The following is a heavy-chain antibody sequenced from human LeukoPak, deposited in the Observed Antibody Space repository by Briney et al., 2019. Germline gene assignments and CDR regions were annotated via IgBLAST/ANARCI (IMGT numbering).Heavy chain of an antibody. D-gene: IGHD1-26*01. CDR3: ASLWEQTAAYDMDV. CDR2: ISSDGSST. CDR1: GFTFRSYW. V-gene: IGHV3-74*01. Sequence: CGSLRLSCAASGFTFRSYWMHWVRQAPGKGLVWVSRISSDGSSTIYADSVKGRFTMSRENAYNTLYLQMNSLRGEDTAVYYCASLWEQTAAYDMDVWGKGTTVTVSS. J-gene: IGHJ6*03.